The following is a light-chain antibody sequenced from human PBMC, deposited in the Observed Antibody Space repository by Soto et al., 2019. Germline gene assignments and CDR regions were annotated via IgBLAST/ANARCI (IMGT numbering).Light chain of an antibody. CDR2: DNN. CDR1: SSSVGNHY. V-gene: IGLV1-51*01. Sequence: QSVLTQPPSVSAAPGQKVTISCSGSSSSVGNHYVSWYQQFPGTAPKLLICDNNKRPSGIPDRFSGSKSGTSATLDITGLQAGDEADYYCGTWDSSLSAVVLGGGTKLTVL. J-gene: IGLJ2*01. CDR3: GTWDSSLSAVV.